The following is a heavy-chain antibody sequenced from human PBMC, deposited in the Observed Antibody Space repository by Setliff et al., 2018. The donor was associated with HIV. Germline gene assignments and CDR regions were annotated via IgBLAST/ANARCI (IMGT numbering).Heavy chain of an antibody. Sequence: SETLSLTCTVSGGSINSGSYYWTWIRQPAGKGLEWIGHIYTSGNTNYNPSLQSRVTMSVDTSKNQFSLRLSSVTAADTAVYYCARDNYYNFWSGYWGMDVWGQGTTVTVSS. V-gene: IGHV4-61*09. CDR2: IYTSGNT. D-gene: IGHD3-3*01. CDR1: GGSINSGSYY. J-gene: IGHJ6*02. CDR3: ARDNYYNFWSGYWGMDV.